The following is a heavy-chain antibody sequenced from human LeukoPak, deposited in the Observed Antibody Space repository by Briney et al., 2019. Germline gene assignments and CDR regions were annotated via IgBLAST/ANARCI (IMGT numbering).Heavy chain of an antibody. CDR1: GFTFSSYT. J-gene: IGHJ2*01. D-gene: IGHD2-2*01. CDR2: ISGSGGST. Sequence: TGGSLRFSCAASGFTFSSYTMSWVRQAPGKGLEWVSAISGSGGSTYYADSVKGRFTISRDNAKNTLYLQMNSLRAEDTAVYYCAKGYPVVPAAMAYFDLRGRGNLFTVSS. CDR3: AKGYPVVPAAMAYFDL. V-gene: IGHV3-23*01.